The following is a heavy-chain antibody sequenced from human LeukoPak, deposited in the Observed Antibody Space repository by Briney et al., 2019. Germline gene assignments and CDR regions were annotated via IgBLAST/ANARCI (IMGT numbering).Heavy chain of an antibody. Sequence: GASVKVSCKASGGTFSSYAISWVRQAPGQGLEWMGWISAYNGNTNYAQKLQGRVTMTTDTSTSTAYMELRSLRSDDTAVYYCARESKTYYDILTGPSTFDYWGQGTLVTVSS. CDR2: ISAYNGNT. V-gene: IGHV1-18*01. CDR1: GGTFSSYA. CDR3: ARESKTYYDILTGPSTFDY. J-gene: IGHJ4*02. D-gene: IGHD3-9*01.